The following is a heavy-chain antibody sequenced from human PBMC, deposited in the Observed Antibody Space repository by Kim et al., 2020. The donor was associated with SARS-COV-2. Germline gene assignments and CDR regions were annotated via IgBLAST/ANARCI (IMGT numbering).Heavy chain of an antibody. CDR2: ISNIGYTM. CDR1: GLTFGDYS. V-gene: IGHV3-11*01. Sequence: GGSLRLSCAASGLTFGDYSMSWIRQSPGKGLEWLSSISNIGYTMYYAESVRGRFNISRDNARNSLFLQMDRIRAEDTAVYYCARSYIDNWNFEAYFDNWG. D-gene: IGHD1-1*01. CDR3: ARSYIDNWNFEAYFDN. J-gene: IGHJ4*01.